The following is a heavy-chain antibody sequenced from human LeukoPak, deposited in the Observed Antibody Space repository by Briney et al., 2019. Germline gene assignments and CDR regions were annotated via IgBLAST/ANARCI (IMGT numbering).Heavy chain of an antibody. D-gene: IGHD3-9*01. Sequence: GGSLRLSCAASGFTFSSYAMSWVRQAPGKGLEWVSAISGSGGSTYYADSVKGRFTISIDNSKNTLYLQMNSLRAEDTAVYYCAKDFSSRAGYINYDILTPYYYYYGMDVWGQGTTVTVSS. CDR2: ISGSGGST. V-gene: IGHV3-23*01. J-gene: IGHJ6*02. CDR3: AKDFSSRAGYINYDILTPYYYYYGMDV. CDR1: GFTFSSYA.